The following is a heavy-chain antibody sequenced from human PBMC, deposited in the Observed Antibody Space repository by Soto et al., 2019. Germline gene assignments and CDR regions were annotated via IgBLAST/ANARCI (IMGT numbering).Heavy chain of an antibody. CDR2: ISGSGGST. Sequence: EVQLLESGGGLVQPGGSLRLSCAASGFTFSSYAMSWVRQAPGKGLEWVSAISGSGGSTYYADSVKGRFTISRDNSKNTLYLQMNSLRAEDTAVYYCAKHAGYSYGYSPRYYYGMDVWGQGTTVTVSS. J-gene: IGHJ6*02. CDR1: GFTFSSYA. D-gene: IGHD5-18*01. CDR3: AKHAGYSYGYSPRYYYGMDV. V-gene: IGHV3-23*01.